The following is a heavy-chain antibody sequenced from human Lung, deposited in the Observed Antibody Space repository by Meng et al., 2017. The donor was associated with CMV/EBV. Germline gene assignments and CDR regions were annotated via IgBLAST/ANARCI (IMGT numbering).Heavy chain of an antibody. V-gene: IGHV3-53*01. J-gene: IGHJ4*02. CDR3: ARGGGGALDY. D-gene: IGHD3-10*01. CDR2: IYSGGST. CDR1: GFNVSSNY. Sequence: GESLKISCAASGFNVSSNYMSWVRQAPGKGLEWVSVIYSGGSTYYADSVKGRFTISRDNSKNTLYLQMNSLRAEDTAVYYCARGGGGALDYWGQGTLVTVSS.